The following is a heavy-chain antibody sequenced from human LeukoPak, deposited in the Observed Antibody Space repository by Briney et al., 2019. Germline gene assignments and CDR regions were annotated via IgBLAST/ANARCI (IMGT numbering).Heavy chain of an antibody. J-gene: IGHJ4*02. CDR1: GFSLSTNGVG. V-gene: IGHV2-5*01. D-gene: IGHD5-18*01. Sequence: SGPTLVNPTQALTLTCTFSGFSLSTNGVGVGWIRQPPGKALEWLALIYWNDDKRYSPSLKSRLTITKDTSKNQVVLTMTNMDPVDTATYYCAHIPWIQLWSEYYFDYWGQGTLVTVSS. CDR2: IYWNDDK. CDR3: AHIPWIQLWSEYYFDY.